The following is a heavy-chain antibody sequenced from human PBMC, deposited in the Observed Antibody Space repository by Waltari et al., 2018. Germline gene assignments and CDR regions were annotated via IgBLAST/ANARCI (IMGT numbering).Heavy chain of an antibody. CDR2: ISSSCSTI. CDR3: ARGVTGTPLNFDY. Sequence: EVQLVESGGGLVQPGGSLRLSCAASGFTFSSYEMNWVRQAPGKGLEWVSYISSSCSTIYYADSVKGRFTISRDNAKNSLYLQMNSLRAEDTAVYYCARGVTGTPLNFDYWGQGTLVTVSS. CDR1: GFTFSSYE. J-gene: IGHJ4*02. D-gene: IGHD1-20*01. V-gene: IGHV3-48*03.